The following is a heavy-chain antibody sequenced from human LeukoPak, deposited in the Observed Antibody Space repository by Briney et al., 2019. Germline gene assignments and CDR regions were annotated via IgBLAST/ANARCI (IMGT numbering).Heavy chain of an antibody. Sequence: SSETLSLTCTVSGGSISSYYWSWIRQPPGKGLEWIGYVYYRGSTNYNPSLKSRVTISVDTSKNQFSLKLSSVTAADTAVYYCARHGLLWFGELTYYFDYWGQGTLVTVSS. V-gene: IGHV4-59*08. CDR1: GGSISSYY. CDR3: ARHGLLWFGELTYYFDY. CDR2: VYYRGST. J-gene: IGHJ4*02. D-gene: IGHD3-10*01.